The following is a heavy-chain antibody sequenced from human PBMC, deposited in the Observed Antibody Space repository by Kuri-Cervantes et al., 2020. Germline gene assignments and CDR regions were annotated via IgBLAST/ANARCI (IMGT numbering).Heavy chain of an antibody. Sequence: GSLRLSCTVSGDSISSYYWSWIRQPPGKGLEWIGYIYYSGSTNYNPSLKSRVTISVDTSKNQFSLKLSSVTAADTAVYYCARTPGVDVWGKGTTVTVSS. CDR2: IYYSGST. D-gene: IGHD3-10*01. J-gene: IGHJ6*04. CDR1: GDSISSYY. V-gene: IGHV4-59*01. CDR3: ARTPGVDV.